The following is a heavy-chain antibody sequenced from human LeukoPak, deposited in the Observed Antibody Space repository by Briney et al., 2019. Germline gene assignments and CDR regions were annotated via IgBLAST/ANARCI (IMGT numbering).Heavy chain of an antibody. CDR2: IIPIFGTA. D-gene: IGHD6-13*01. CDR3: ARAIAAAGIFGCDP. J-gene: IGHJ5*02. Sequence: ASVKVSCKASGGTFSSYAISWVRQAPGQGLEWMGRIIPIFGTANYAQKFQGRVTITTDESTSTAYMELSSLRSEDTAVYYCARAIAAAGIFGCDPWGQGTLVTVSS. V-gene: IGHV1-69*05. CDR1: GGTFSSYA.